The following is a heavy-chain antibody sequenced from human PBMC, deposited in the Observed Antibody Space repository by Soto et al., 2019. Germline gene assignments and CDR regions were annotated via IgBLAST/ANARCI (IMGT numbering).Heavy chain of an antibody. CDR3: ARGRDGDY. CDR2: ISAHNGNT. CDR1: GYTFTSYG. J-gene: IGHJ4*02. V-gene: IGHV1-18*01. Sequence: QVHLVQSGAEVKKPGASVKVSCKASGYTFTSYGITWVRQAPGQGLEWLGWISAHNGNTDYAQKGQGRVIVTRDTSTSPAYMELRSLICADTAVYDCARGRDGDYWGQGALVSVSS. D-gene: IGHD6-6*01.